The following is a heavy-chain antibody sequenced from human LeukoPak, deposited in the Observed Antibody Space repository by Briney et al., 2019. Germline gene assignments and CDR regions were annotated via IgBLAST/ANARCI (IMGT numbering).Heavy chain of an antibody. CDR3: ARDRWGMDV. CDR2: IWYDGSNK. CDR1: GFSVSSNY. J-gene: IGHJ6*02. Sequence: PGGSLRLSCAASGFSVSSNYMSWVRQAPGKGLEWVAVIWYDGSNKYYADSVKGRFTISRDNSKNTLYLQMNSLRAEDTAVYYCARDRWGMDVWGQGTTVTVSS. D-gene: IGHD5-24*01. V-gene: IGHV3-33*08.